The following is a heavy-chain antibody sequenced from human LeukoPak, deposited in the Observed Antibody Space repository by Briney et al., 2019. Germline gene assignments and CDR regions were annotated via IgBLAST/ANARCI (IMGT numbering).Heavy chain of an antibody. CDR2: MRYDGSNK. Sequence: GGSLRLSCAASGFAFTNYGMHWVRQAPGKGLEWVTFMRYDGSNKYYAGSVKGRFTISRDNSKNMLFLQMNSLRAEDTAVYYCASLRGRNLEFFDYWGQGTLVTVSS. V-gene: IGHV3-30*02. J-gene: IGHJ4*02. CDR1: GFAFTNYG. D-gene: IGHD3-10*01. CDR3: ASLRGRNLEFFDY.